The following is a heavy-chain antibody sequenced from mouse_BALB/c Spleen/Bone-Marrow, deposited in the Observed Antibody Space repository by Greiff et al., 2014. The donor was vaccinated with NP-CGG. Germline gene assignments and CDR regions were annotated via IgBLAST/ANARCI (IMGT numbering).Heavy chain of an antibody. J-gene: IGHJ2*01. V-gene: IGHV1S41*01. CDR2: IAPGSGST. CDR3: AYYRYDVNY. CDR1: GYTFTSYW. Sequence: DLVKPGASVKLSCKASGYTFTSYWINWIKQRPGQGLEWIGRIAPGSGSTYYNEMFKGKAILTVDTSSSTAYIQLSSLSSEDSAVYFCAYYRYDVNYWGQGTTLTASS. D-gene: IGHD2-14*01.